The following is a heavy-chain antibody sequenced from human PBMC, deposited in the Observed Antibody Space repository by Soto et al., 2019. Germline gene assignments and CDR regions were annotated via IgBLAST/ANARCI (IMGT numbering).Heavy chain of an antibody. Sequence: QVQLVQSGAEEKKPGSSVKVSCKASGYTFTSYAMHWVRQAPGQRLEWMGWINAGNGNTKYSQKFQGRVTITRDTSASTAYMELSSLRSEDTAVYSCARAVAVPADFDYWGQGTLVNVSS. V-gene: IGHV1-3*05. J-gene: IGHJ4*02. CDR3: ARAVAVPADFDY. D-gene: IGHD6-19*01. CDR1: GYTFTSYA. CDR2: INAGNGNT.